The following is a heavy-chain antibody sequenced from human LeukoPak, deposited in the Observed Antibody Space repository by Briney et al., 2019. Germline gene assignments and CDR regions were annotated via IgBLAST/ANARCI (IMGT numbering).Heavy chain of an antibody. CDR2: ISSSTFYK. V-gene: IGHV3-21*01. CDR1: GFTFSSYA. J-gene: IGHJ4*02. Sequence: GGSLRLSCAASGFTFSSYAMSWVRQAPGKGLEWVSSISSSTFYKFYADSVRGRFTVSRDNAQNSQYLQMNSLRAEDTAVYYCTRGGTTNSATDYWGQGTLVTVSS. CDR3: TRGGTTNSATDY. D-gene: IGHD1/OR15-1a*01.